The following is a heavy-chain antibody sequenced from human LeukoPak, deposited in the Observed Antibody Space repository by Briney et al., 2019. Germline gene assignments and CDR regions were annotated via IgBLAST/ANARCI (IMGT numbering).Heavy chain of an antibody. CDR3: ASSDYYGSGSYYKYFDY. CDR1: GFTFSSYA. D-gene: IGHD3-10*01. V-gene: IGHV3-30-3*01. J-gene: IGHJ4*02. Sequence: GRSLRLSCAASGFTFSSYAMHWVRQAPGKGLEWVAVISYDGSNKYYADSVKGRFTISRDNSKNTLYLQMNSLRAEDTAVYYCASSDYYGSGSYYKYFDYWGQGTLVTVSS. CDR2: ISYDGSNK.